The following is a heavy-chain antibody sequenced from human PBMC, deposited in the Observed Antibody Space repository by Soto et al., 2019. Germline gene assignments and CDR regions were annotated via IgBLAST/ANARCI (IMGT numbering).Heavy chain of an antibody. CDR1: GVSIISFY. J-gene: IGHJ5*02. Sequence: SETPSLTCTVSGVSIISFYWSWIRQPPGKGLEYIGCIHDSGSTNFNPSLKSRVTMSVDTSRTQFSLKLSSVTAADTAVYYCARGFSSMSWFAPWGQGTLVTVSS. V-gene: IGHV4-59*01. CDR2: IHDSGST. D-gene: IGHD6-19*01. CDR3: ARGFSSMSWFAP.